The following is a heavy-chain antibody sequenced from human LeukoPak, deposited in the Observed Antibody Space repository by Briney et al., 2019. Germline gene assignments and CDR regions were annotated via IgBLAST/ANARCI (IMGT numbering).Heavy chain of an antibody. CDR1: GYTFTGYY. V-gene: IGHV1-2*04. CDR3: AREYSYLYGMDV. J-gene: IGHJ6*02. D-gene: IGHD5-18*01. Sequence: ASVKVSCKASGYTFTGYYMHWVRQAPGQGLEWMGWINPNSGGTNYAQKFQGWVTMTRDTSISTAYMELSRLRSDDTAVYYCAREYSYLYGMDVWGQGTTVTVSS. CDR2: INPNSGGT.